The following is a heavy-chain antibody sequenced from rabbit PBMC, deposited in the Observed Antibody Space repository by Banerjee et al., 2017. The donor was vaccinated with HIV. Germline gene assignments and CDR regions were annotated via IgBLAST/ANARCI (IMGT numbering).Heavy chain of an antibody. CDR1: GFSFSSRYW. Sequence: QEHLEESGGDLVKPEGSLTLTCTASGFSFSSRYWICWFHQAPGKGLVWIACIWTGSGTIYCANWAKGRFTISKTSSTTVTLQMTSLTAADTATYLCAREEYGDGTGDYDLWGQGTLVT. CDR3: AREEYGDGTGDYDL. D-gene: IGHD7-1*01. J-gene: IGHJ4*01. CDR2: IWTGSGTI. V-gene: IGHV1S45*01.